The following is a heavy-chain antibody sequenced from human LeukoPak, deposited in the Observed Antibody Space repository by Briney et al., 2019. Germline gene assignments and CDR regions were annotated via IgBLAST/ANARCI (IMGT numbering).Heavy chain of an antibody. CDR2: SYSGGST. CDR1: AFSDKSNY. J-gene: IGHJ4*02. D-gene: IGHD1-1*01. V-gene: IGHV3-53*01. CDR3: VKKGQADDDGKPD. Sequence: GGSLRLSCVASAFSDKSNYMSWVRQAPGKGLEWVSVSYSGGSTYYEDSVKGRFTVSSDVSKNTLYLQMNNLRADDTAVYYCVKKGQADDDGKPDWGQGTLVTVSS.